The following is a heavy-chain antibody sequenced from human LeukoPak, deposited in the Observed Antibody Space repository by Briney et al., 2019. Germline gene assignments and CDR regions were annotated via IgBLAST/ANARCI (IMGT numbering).Heavy chain of an antibody. Sequence: SVKVSCKASGGTFSSYAISWVRQAPGQGLEWMGRIILIFGIANYAQKFQGRVTITADKSTSTAYMELSSLRSEDTAVYYCAGETFAITMVRGVILHYWGQGTLVTVSS. V-gene: IGHV1-69*04. CDR1: GGTFSSYA. J-gene: IGHJ4*02. CDR3: AGETFAITMVRGVILHY. D-gene: IGHD3-10*01. CDR2: IILIFGIA.